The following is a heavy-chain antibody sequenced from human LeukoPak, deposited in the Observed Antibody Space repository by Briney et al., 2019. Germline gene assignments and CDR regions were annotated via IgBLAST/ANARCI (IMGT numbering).Heavy chain of an antibody. CDR3: ARLVRDAFDI. J-gene: IGHJ3*02. CDR1: GLTVSSNY. Sequence: GGSLRLSCAASGLTVSSNYMTWVRQAPGKGLEWVSIIYSGGTTYYADSVKGRFTISRDNSKNTLYLQVKSLRAEDTAVYYCARLVRDAFDIWGQGTMVTVSS. V-gene: IGHV3-53*01. CDR2: IYSGGTT.